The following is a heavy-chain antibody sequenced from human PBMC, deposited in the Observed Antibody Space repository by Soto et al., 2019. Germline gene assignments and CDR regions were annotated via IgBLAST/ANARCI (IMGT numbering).Heavy chain of an antibody. J-gene: IGHJ6*02. D-gene: IGHD2-15*01. Sequence: GGSLRLFCATSGLTFMSYGMNWVRNTPGMGLEWVSSISSSSRYIYYADSVRGRFTISRDNAKNSLYLQINSLRAEDTAVHYCARDRLVAATSAPPYCYYGMDVWGQGTTVTVSS. CDR3: ARDRLVAATSAPPYCYYGMDV. CDR2: ISSSSRYI. V-gene: IGHV3-21*01. CDR1: GLTFMSYG.